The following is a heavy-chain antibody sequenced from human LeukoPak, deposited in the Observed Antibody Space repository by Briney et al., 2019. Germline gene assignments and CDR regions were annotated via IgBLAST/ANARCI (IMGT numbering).Heavy chain of an antibody. CDR2: ISHSSDAI. Sequence: GGSLRLSCAASGFTFSTYGMNWVRQAPGKGLEWVSYISHSSDAIYYPDSVKGRFTISRDNSKNSLYLQMSNLRPEDTAVYYCVRGQEVVYTPTFDYWGQGVLVTVSS. CDR1: GFTFSTYG. CDR3: VRGQEVVYTPTFDY. J-gene: IGHJ4*02. D-gene: IGHD2-8*02. V-gene: IGHV3-48*01.